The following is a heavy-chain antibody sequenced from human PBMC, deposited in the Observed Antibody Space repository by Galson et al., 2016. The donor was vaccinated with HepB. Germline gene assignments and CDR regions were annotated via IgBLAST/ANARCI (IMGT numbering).Heavy chain of an antibody. Sequence: QSGAEVKKPGESLKISCKGSGYSFTTHWIGWVRQMPGKGLEWMGIIYPGGSDTRYSPSFQGHVSISADKSLNTAYLQWSSLKASDTAMYYCARLGSRGGYTYWYFDLWGRGTLVTVSS. CDR3: ARLGSRGGYTYWYFDL. V-gene: IGHV5-51*01. CDR1: GYSFTTHW. CDR2: IYPGGSDT. D-gene: IGHD3-16*01. J-gene: IGHJ2*01.